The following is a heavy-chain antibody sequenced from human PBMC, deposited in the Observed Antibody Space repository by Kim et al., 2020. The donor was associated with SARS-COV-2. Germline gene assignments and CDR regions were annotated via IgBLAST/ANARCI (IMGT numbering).Heavy chain of an antibody. V-gene: IGHV3-49*03. J-gene: IGHJ4*02. Sequence: GGSLRLSCTASGFTFGDYAMSWFRQAPGKGLEWVGFIRSKAYGGTTEYAASVKGRFTISRDDSKSIAYLQMNSLKTEDTAVYYCTRLESAVLRYFDWLLLIPDYWGQGTLVTVSS. CDR3: TRLESAVLRYFDWLLLIPDY. CDR2: IRSKAYGGTT. CDR1: GFTFGDYA. D-gene: IGHD3-9*01.